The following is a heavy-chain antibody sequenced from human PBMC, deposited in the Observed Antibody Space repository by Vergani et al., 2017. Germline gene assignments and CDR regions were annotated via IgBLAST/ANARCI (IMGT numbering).Heavy chain of an antibody. D-gene: IGHD4-17*01. CDR2: IKGNGAHT. V-gene: IGHV3-23*01. Sequence: EVQLLESGGGLVQPGGSLRLSCAASGFTFSSYVISWVRRAPGKGLEWVSGIKGNGAHTYYADSVKGRFTISRDNNKNTVNLQMNRLRAEDTATYYCAILTTVTDFDFWGRGTVVTVSS. CDR3: AILTTVTDFDF. CDR1: GFTFSSYV. J-gene: IGHJ4*02.